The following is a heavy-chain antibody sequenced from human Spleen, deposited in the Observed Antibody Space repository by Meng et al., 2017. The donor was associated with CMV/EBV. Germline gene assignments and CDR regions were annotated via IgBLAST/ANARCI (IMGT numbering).Heavy chain of an antibody. V-gene: IGHV4-59*01. D-gene: IGHD6-13*01. CDR3: ARDRIAAAGFDY. Sequence: GSLRLSCTVSGGSISSYYWSWIRQPPGKGLEWIGYIYYSGSTNYNPSLKSRVTISVDTSKNQFSLKLSSVTAADTAVYYCARDRIAAAGFDYWGQGTLVTVSS. CDR1: GGSISSYY. J-gene: IGHJ4*02. CDR2: IYYSGST.